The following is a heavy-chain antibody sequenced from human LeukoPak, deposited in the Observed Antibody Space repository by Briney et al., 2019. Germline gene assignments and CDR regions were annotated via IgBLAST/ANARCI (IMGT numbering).Heavy chain of an antibody. V-gene: IGHV1-2*04. CDR1: GYTFTGYY. D-gene: IGHD6-19*01. J-gene: IGHJ4*02. CDR3: ARSGYSSGWPDY. Sequence: ASVKVTCKASGYTFTGYYMHWVRQAPGQGLEWMGWINPNSGGTNYAQKFQGWVTMTRDTSISTAYMELSRLRSDDTAVYYCARSGYSSGWPDYWGQGTLVTVSS. CDR2: INPNSGGT.